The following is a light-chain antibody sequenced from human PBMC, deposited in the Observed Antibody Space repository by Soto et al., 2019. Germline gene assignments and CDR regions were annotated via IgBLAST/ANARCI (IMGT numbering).Light chain of an antibody. V-gene: IGKV1-39*01. CDR2: AAS. CDR3: QQSYSTPQYT. Sequence: DIQMTQSQSSLSASVGDRVTITCRASQSISSYLNWYQQKPGQAPELLIYAASSLQSGVPSRFSGSGCGTDFTLTISSLQPVDFATYYCQQSYSTPQYTFGQGTKLEIK. J-gene: IGKJ2*01. CDR1: QSISSY.